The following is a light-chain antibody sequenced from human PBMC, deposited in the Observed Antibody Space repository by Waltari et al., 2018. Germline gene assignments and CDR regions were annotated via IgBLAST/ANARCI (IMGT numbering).Light chain of an antibody. Sequence: QSALTQPPSASGSPGQSVTISCTGTSSDIGGYNYVSWDQQHPGKAPKLMIYEVNKRPSGVPDRFSGSKSGNTASLTVSGLQAEDEADYYCSSYAGSNNYVFGTGTKVTVL. CDR2: EVN. J-gene: IGLJ1*01. CDR3: SSYAGSNNYV. V-gene: IGLV2-8*01. CDR1: SSDIGGYNY.